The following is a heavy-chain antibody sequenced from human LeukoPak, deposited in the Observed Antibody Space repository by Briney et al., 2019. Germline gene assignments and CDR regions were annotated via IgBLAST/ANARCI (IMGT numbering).Heavy chain of an antibody. D-gene: IGHD6-19*01. J-gene: IGHJ6*03. V-gene: IGHV1-18*01. CDR1: GYTFTSYG. CDR2: ISAYNGNT. CDR3: ARTVAATSYSYYYYMDV. Sequence: EASVKVSCKASGYTFTSYGISWVRQAPGQGLEWMGWISAYNGNTNYAQKLQGRVTMTTDTSTSTAYMELRSLRSDDTAVYYCARTVAATSYSYYYYMDVWGKGTTVTVSS.